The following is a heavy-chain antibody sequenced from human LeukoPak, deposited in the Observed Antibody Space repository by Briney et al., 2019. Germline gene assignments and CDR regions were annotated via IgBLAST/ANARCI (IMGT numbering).Heavy chain of an antibody. CDR1: GFTLSYYC. CDR3: ARHSAGYTPFFEY. Sequence: PGGSLRLSSAASGFTLSYYCMTWVRRAPGKGLEWVANIMQDGSEKYYVDSVKGRFTISRDNAKNSLYLQMNSLRAEDTAVYYCARHSAGYTPFFEYWGQGTLVTVSS. CDR2: IMQDGSEK. J-gene: IGHJ4*02. V-gene: IGHV3-7*04. D-gene: IGHD5-24*01.